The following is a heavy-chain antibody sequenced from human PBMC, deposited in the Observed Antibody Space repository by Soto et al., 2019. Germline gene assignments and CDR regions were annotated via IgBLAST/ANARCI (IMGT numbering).Heavy chain of an antibody. D-gene: IGHD4-17*01. CDR3: VKQMTTSTDSFFDF. J-gene: IGHJ4*02. CDR1: GFSFSMYA. CDR2: LGPDGRNT. Sequence: SRGSLRLACVASGFSFSMYAMTWVRQAAGKGLQWVAGLGPDGRNTFYGESVSGRFTISIDNSRNTLYLQMSSLRAEDTAVYFCVKQMTTSTDSFFDFWGQGIQVTVSS. V-gene: IGHV3-23*01.